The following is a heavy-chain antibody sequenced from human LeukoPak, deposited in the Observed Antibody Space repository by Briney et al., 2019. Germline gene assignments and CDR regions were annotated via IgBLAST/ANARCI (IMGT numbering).Heavy chain of an antibody. Sequence: ASVKVSCKASGYTFTSYGISWVRQAPGQGLEWMGWISAYNGNTNYAQKLQGRVTMTTDTSTSTAYMELRSLRSDDTAVYYCARGLPGGCSSTSCSNTLYYYYYYMDVWGKGTTVTVSS. J-gene: IGHJ6*03. V-gene: IGHV1-18*01. CDR1: GYTFTSYG. D-gene: IGHD2-2*01. CDR3: ARGLPGGCSSTSCSNTLYYYYYYMDV. CDR2: ISAYNGNT.